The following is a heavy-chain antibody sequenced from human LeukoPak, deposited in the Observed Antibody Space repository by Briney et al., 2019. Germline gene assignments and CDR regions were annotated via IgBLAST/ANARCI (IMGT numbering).Heavy chain of an antibody. CDR2: IKQDGSEK. CDR1: GFTFDDYG. Sequence: PGGSLRLSCAASGFTFDDYGMSWVRQAPGKGLEWVANIKQDGSEKYYVDSVKSRFTISRDNAKNPLYLQMNSLRAEDTAVYYCARDSGYYYDSRHFDYWGQGTLVTVSS. J-gene: IGHJ4*02. V-gene: IGHV3-7*01. CDR3: ARDSGYYYDSRHFDY. D-gene: IGHD3-22*01.